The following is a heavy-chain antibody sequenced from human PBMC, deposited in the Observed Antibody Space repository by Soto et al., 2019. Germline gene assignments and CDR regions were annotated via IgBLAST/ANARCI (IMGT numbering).Heavy chain of an antibody. V-gene: IGHV1-3*01. D-gene: IGHD3-10*01. J-gene: IGHJ4*02. CDR2: INAGNGDT. Sequence: QVQLVQSGAEVKKPGASVKVSCKASGYIFSNYLLHWVRQAPGQRLEWMGWINAGNGDTKYSQKFQGGVTFTRDTSASTVYIELSRLRSEDTAVYYCDSTSYGSGNFYLGQGTLVTVSS. CDR3: DSTSYGSGNFY. CDR1: GYIFSNYL.